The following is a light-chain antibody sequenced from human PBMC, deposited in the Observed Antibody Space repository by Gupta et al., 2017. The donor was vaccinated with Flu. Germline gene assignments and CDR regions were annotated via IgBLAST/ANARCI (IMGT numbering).Light chain of an antibody. CDR1: QSVSGY. Sequence: ELVLTQSPATLSLSPGERATLSCRASQSVSGYLAWYQQKPGQAPRLLIFDASNRATGIPARFSGSGSGTDFTLTISSLEPEDFALYYCQHRSNWPPMLTFGGGTKVEIK. J-gene: IGKJ4*01. V-gene: IGKV3-11*01. CDR2: DAS. CDR3: QHRSNWPPMLT.